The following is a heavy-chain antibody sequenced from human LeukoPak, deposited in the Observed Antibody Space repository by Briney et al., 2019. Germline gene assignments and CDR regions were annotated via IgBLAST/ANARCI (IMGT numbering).Heavy chain of an antibody. Sequence: PGGSLRLSCAASGFSFSTYAMHWVRQAPGKGLEYVSGISSDGGSTYYANSVKGRFIISRDNSKNPLELQTNSLRADDTAVYYCARMGLWFGELLGRRGYWGQGTQVTVSS. V-gene: IGHV3-64*01. CDR3: ARMGLWFGELLGRRGY. J-gene: IGHJ4*02. D-gene: IGHD3-10*01. CDR1: GFSFSTYA. CDR2: ISSDGGST.